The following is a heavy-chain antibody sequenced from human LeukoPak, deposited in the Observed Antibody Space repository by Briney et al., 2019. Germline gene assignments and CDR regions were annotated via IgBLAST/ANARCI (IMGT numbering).Heavy chain of an antibody. D-gene: IGHD2-15*01. J-gene: IGHJ6*02. CDR3: ARERWHCRVNCYSVYYYALDV. CDR1: GYTFTNYA. CDR2: INPGNGDT. V-gene: IGHV1-3*01. Sequence: ASVKVSCKGSGYTFTNYAVHWVRQAPGQRLEWLGWINPGNGDTKYSQNFQGRVTVTSDTSAATAYVELSSLTSEDTAVYYCARERWHCRVNCYSVYYYALDVWGQGTTVTVSS.